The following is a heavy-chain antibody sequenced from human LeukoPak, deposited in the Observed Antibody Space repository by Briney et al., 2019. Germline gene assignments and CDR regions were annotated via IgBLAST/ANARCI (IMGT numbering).Heavy chain of an antibody. V-gene: IGHV1-18*01. CDR3: AAPNRIAIAAV. D-gene: IGHD6-13*01. J-gene: IGHJ4*02. CDR2: ISAYNGNT. Sequence: ASVKVSCKASGYTFTSYGISWVRQAPGQGLEWMGWISAYNGNTNYAQKFQERVTITRDMSTSTAYMELSSLRSEDTAVYYCAAPNRIAIAAVWGQGTLVTVSS. CDR1: GYTFTSYG.